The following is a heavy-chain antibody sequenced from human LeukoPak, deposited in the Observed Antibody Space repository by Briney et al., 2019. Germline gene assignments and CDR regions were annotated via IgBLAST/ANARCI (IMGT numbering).Heavy chain of an antibody. CDR1: GFTFSSYA. Sequence: PGGSLRLSCAASGFTFSSYAMSWVRQAPGKGLEWVSAISGSGGSTYYADSVKGRFTISRDNSKNTLYLQMNSLRAEDTAVYYCAEDVPRYCSGGSCYSPAFDIWGQGTMVTVSS. CDR3: AEDVPRYCSGGSCYSPAFDI. CDR2: ISGSGGST. D-gene: IGHD2-15*01. V-gene: IGHV3-23*01. J-gene: IGHJ3*02.